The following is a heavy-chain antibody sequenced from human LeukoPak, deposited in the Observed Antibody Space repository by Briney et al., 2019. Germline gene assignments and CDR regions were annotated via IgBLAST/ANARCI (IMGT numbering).Heavy chain of an antibody. CDR3: ARGDIVVVPAAPYQYYYYGMDV. CDR1: GGTFSSYA. Sequence: ASVKVSCKASGGTFSSYAISWVRQAPGQGLEWMGGIIPIFGTANYAQKFQGRVTITADESTSTAYMELSSLRSEDTAVYYCARGDIVVVPAAPYQYYYYGMDVWGKGTTVTDSS. J-gene: IGHJ6*04. V-gene: IGHV1-69*01. D-gene: IGHD2-2*01. CDR2: IIPIFGTA.